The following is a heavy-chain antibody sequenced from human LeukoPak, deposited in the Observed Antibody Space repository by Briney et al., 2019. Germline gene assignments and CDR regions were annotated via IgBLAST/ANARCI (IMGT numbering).Heavy chain of an antibody. CDR1: GGTFSSYA. CDR3: ASAPPYYYDSSGYYSDLDY. Sequence: GASVKVSCKASGGTFSSYAISWVRQAPGQGLEWMGGIIPIFGTANYAQKFQGRVTITADKSTSTAYMELSSLRSEDTAVYYCASAPPYYYDSSGYYSDLDYWGQGTLVTVSS. D-gene: IGHD3-22*01. J-gene: IGHJ4*02. CDR2: IIPIFGTA. V-gene: IGHV1-69*06.